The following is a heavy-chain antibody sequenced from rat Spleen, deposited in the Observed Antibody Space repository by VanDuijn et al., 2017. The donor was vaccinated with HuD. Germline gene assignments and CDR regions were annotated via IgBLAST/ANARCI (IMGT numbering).Heavy chain of an antibody. CDR2: ISFDGSSS. CDR3: TTENYWFAY. V-gene: IGHV5-20*01. D-gene: IGHD1-10*01. J-gene: IGHJ3*01. CDR1: GFTFSDYY. Sequence: EVQLVESGGGFVQPGRSLKLSCAASGFTFSDYYMAWVRQAPTKGLEWVATISFDGSSSYYRDSVKGRFTISRDNTKSTLYLQMNSLRSEDTATYYCTTENYWFAYWGQGTLVTVSS.